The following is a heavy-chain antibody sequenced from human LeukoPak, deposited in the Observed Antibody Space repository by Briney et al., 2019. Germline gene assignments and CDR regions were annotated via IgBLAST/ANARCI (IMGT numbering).Heavy chain of an antibody. CDR1: GGSISSSSYY. CDR2: IYYSGST. Sequence: SETLSLTCTVSGGSISSSSYYWGWIRQPPGKGLEWIGSIYYSGSTYYNPSLKSRVTISVDTSKNQFSLKLSSVTAADTAVYYCARHGPQWRLSSDYYFDYWGQGTLVTVSS. D-gene: IGHD6-19*01. V-gene: IGHV4-39*01. CDR3: ARHGPQWRLSSDYYFDY. J-gene: IGHJ4*02.